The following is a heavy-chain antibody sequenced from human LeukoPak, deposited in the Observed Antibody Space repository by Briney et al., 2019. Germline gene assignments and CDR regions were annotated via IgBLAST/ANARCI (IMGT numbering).Heavy chain of an antibody. CDR3: ARDAFVAAAGTRVE. Sequence: SETLSLTCTVSGGSISSYYWSWIRQPAGKGLEWIGRIYTSGSTNYNPSLKSRVTMSVDTSKNQFSLKLSSVTAADTAVYYCARDAFVAAAGTRVEWGQGTLVTVSS. CDR2: IYTSGST. J-gene: IGHJ4*02. D-gene: IGHD6-13*01. CDR1: GGSISSYY. V-gene: IGHV4-4*07.